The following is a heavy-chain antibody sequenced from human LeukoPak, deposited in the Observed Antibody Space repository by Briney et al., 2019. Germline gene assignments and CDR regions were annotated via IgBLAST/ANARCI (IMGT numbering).Heavy chain of an antibody. J-gene: IGHJ5*02. CDR1: GFTFSSYS. CDR3: ARDAYEEWPTRGYNWFDP. Sequence: PGGSLRLSCAASGFTFSSYSMNWVRQAPGKGLEWVSYISSSSSTIYYADSVKGRFTISRDNAKNSLYLQMNSLRAEDTAVYYCARDAYEEWPTRGYNWFDPWGQGTLVTVSS. CDR2: ISSSSSTI. V-gene: IGHV3-48*01. D-gene: IGHD3-16*01.